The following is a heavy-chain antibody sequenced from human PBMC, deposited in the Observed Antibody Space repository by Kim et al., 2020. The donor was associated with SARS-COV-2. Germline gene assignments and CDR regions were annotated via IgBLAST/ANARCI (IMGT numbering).Heavy chain of an antibody. Sequence: GGSLRLSCAASGFTFSSYWMSWVRQAAGKGLEWVANIKQDGSEKYYVDSVKGRFTISRDNAKNSLYLQMNSLRAEDTAVYYCARDFDGSGSYYKSVMAYYFDYWGQGTLVTVSS. J-gene: IGHJ4*02. D-gene: IGHD3-10*01. V-gene: IGHV3-7*03. CDR2: IKQDGSEK. CDR1: GFTFSSYW. CDR3: ARDFDGSGSYYKSVMAYYFDY.